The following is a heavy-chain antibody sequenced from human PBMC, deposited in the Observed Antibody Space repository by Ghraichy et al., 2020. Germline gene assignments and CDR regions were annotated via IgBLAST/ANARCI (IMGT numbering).Heavy chain of an antibody. V-gene: IGHV3-23*01. Sequence: LSLTCAASGFTFSSYAMSWVRQAPGKGLEWVSAISGSGGSTYYADSVKGRFTISRDNSKNTLYLQMNSLRAEDTAVYYCAKDALRGLGYFQHWGQGTLVTVSS. CDR1: GFTFSSYA. CDR3: AKDALRGLGYFQH. CDR2: ISGSGGST. D-gene: IGHD3-10*01. J-gene: IGHJ1*01.